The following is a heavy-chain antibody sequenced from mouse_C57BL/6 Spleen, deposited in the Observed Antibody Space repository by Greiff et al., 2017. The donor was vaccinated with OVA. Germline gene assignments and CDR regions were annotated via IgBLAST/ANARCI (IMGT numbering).Heavy chain of an antibody. D-gene: IGHD4-1*01. J-gene: IGHJ2*01. CDR1: GYTFTDYY. CDR2: IYPGSGNT. CDR3: ASANWDEGYFDY. V-gene: IGHV1-76*01. Sequence: QVQLKQSGAELVRPGASVKLSCKASGYTFTDYYINWVKQRPGQGLEWIARIYPGSGNTYYNEKFKGKATLTAEKSSSTAYMQLSSLTSEDSAVYFCASANWDEGYFDYWGQGTTLTVSS.